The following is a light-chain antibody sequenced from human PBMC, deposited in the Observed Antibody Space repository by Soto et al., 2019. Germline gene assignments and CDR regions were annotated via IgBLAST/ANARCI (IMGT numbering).Light chain of an antibody. CDR3: QQYRISRPYT. V-gene: IGKV3-20*01. J-gene: IGKJ2*01. CDR2: GSS. Sequence: EVVLTQSPGTLSLSPGERATLSCRASQSVNNKYFAWYQQKPGQAPRLLIFGSSARATGIPDRFSGSGSGTDSDLTLSRLEPEDFALDFCQQYRISRPYTFGQGTKLEI. CDR1: QSVNNKY.